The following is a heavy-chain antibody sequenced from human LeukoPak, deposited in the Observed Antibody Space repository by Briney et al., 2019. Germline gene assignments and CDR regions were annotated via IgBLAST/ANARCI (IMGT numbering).Heavy chain of an antibody. Sequence: GESLKISCKGSGYSFTSYWIGWVRQMPGKGVEWVGIIYPGDSDTRYSPSFQGQVTISADKSISTAYLQWSSLKASDTAMYYCARQGLKMATIPDYYYYYMDVWGKGTTVTVSS. CDR1: GYSFTSYW. CDR3: ARQGLKMATIPDYYYYYMDV. V-gene: IGHV5-51*01. J-gene: IGHJ6*03. D-gene: IGHD5-24*01. CDR2: IYPGDSDT.